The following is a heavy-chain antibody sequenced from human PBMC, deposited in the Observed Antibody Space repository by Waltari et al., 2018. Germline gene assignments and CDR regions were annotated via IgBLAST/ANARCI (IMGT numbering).Heavy chain of an antibody. D-gene: IGHD3-9*01. CDR2: IYYSGST. CDR1: GGSISSYY. V-gene: IGHV4-59*01. Sequence: QVQLQESGPGLVKPSETLSLTCTVSGGSISSYYWSWIRQPPGKGLEWIWYIYYSGSTNYNPSLKSRVTISVDTSKNQFSLKLSSVTAADTAVYYCAREPPYDILTGYHHGAFDIWGQGTMVTVSS. CDR3: AREPPYDILTGYHHGAFDI. J-gene: IGHJ3*02.